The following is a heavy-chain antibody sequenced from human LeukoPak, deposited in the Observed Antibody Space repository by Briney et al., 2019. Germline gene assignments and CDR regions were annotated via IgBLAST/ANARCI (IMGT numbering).Heavy chain of an antibody. CDR3: ARDRSWYGGTGYFDY. D-gene: IGHD6-13*01. V-gene: IGHV4-4*07. CDR2: IYTSGST. J-gene: IGHJ4*02. CDR1: GGSISSYY. Sequence: PSETLSLTCTVSGGSISSYYWSWIRQPAGKGLEWIGRIYTSGSTNYNPSLKSRVTISVDTSKNQFSLKLSSVTAADTAVYYCARDRSWYGGTGYFDYWGQGTLVTVSS.